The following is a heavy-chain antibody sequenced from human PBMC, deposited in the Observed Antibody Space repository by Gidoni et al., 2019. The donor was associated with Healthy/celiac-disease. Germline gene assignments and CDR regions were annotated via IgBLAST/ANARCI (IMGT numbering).Heavy chain of an antibody. V-gene: IGHV4-59*01. CDR1: GGPISSYY. D-gene: IGHD3-10*01. CDR2: IYYSGST. J-gene: IGHJ4*02. CDR3: AREALRGGANY. Sequence: QVQLQESGPGLVKPSETLSLTCTVPGGPISSYYWSWIRQPPGKGLEWLGYIYYSGSTNYNHSHKSRVTISVDTSKNQFSLKLSSVTAADTAVYYGAREALRGGANYWGQGTLVTVPS.